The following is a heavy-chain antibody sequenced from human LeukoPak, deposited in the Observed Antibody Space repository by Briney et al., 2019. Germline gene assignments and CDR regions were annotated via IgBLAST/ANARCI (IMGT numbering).Heavy chain of an antibody. J-gene: IGHJ4*02. CDR2: TEPDGGAE. V-gene: IGHV3-7*01. CDR3: ARDGGLHTNFDY. CDR1: GLSFRNYW. Sequence: GGSLRLSCAASGLSFRNYWMGWVRQAPGKGLEWVANTEPDGGAEYYADSVRGRFTASRDNANNLLYLQMNRLRAEDTAVYYCARDGGLHTNFDYWGQGTLLTVSS. D-gene: IGHD2-15*01.